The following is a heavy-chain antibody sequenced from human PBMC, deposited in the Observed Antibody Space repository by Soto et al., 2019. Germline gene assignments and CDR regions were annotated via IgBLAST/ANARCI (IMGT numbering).Heavy chain of an antibody. CDR3: VKDESINWYSGHFRH. J-gene: IGHJ1*01. CDR2: INWNSGSI. CDR1: GFNFDDYA. V-gene: IGHV3-9*01. D-gene: IGHD6-13*01. Sequence: SLRLSCAASGFNFDDYAMHWVRQVPGKGLEWVSGINWNSGSIGYADSVKGRFAISRDNAKNSLHLQMNSLSAEDTAFYYCVKDESINWYSGHFRHWGQGTLVTVSS.